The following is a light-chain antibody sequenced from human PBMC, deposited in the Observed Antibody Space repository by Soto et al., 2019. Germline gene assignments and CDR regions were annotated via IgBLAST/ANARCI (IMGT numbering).Light chain of an antibody. CDR1: QSVGRN. V-gene: IGKV3-15*01. CDR2: AAS. J-gene: IGKJ3*01. CDR3: QEYSKWPLFT. Sequence: EIVVTQSPGILSVSPGDRATLSCRASQSVGRNLAWYQQKPGQAPTLLIHAASTRATGLPASFSGSGSGTDFTLTISSLQSEDFAVYYCQEYSKWPLFTFGPGTRVDIK.